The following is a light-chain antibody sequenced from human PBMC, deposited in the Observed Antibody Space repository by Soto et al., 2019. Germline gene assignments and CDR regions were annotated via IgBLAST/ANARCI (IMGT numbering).Light chain of an antibody. CDR1: KGIITW. J-gene: IGKJ2*03. CDR2: KAS. Sequence: DIQMTQSPSTLSASVGDRVTITARASKGIITWLPWYQQKPGKAPKLRIYKASSLESGVPSRFSGSGSGTEFTLTISSLQPDDFATYYCQQYNNWYSFGQGTKLEIK. CDR3: QQYNNWYS. V-gene: IGKV1-5*03.